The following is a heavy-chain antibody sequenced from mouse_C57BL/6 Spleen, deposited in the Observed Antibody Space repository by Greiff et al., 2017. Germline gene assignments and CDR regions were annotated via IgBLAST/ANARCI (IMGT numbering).Heavy chain of an antibody. J-gene: IGHJ4*01. CDR2: IHPNSGST. CDR1: GYTFTSYW. D-gene: IGHD2-10*01. Sequence: QVQLQQPGAELVKPGASVKLSCKASGYTFTSYWMHWVKQRPGQGLEWIGMIHPNSGSTNYNEKFKSKATLTVDKSCSTAYMQLSSLTSEDSAVYYGASPGLPLYYYAMDYWGQGTSVTVSS. V-gene: IGHV1-64*01. CDR3: ASPGLPLYYYAMDY.